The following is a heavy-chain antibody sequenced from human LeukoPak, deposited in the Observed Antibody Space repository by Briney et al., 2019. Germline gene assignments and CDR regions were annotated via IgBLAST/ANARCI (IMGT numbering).Heavy chain of an antibody. Sequence: SETLSLTCTVSGGSISSSSYYWGWIRQPPGKGLEWIGSIYYSGCTYYNPSLKSRVTISVDTSKNQFSLKLSSVTAADTAVYYCARPYPRGGTNIAAGQFDYWGQGTLVTVSS. CDR2: IYYSGCT. CDR3: ARPYPRGGTNIAAGQFDY. CDR1: GGSISSSSYY. J-gene: IGHJ4*02. V-gene: IGHV4-39*01. D-gene: IGHD6-6*01.